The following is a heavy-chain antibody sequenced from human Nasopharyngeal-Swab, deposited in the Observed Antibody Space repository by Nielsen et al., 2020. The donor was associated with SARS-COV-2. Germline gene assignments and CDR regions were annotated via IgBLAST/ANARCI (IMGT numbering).Heavy chain of an antibody. CDR3: ARDPLPPYYYDSSGYYYGPRWFDP. CDR2: ISSSGSTI. J-gene: IGHJ5*02. V-gene: IGHV3-48*03. Sequence: GGSLRLSCAASGFTFSSYEMNWVRQAPGKGLEWVSYISSSGSTIYYADSVKGRFTISRDNAKNSLYLQMNSLRAEDTAVYYCARDPLPPYYYDSSGYYYGPRWFDPWGQGTLVTVSS. CDR1: GFTFSSYE. D-gene: IGHD3-22*01.